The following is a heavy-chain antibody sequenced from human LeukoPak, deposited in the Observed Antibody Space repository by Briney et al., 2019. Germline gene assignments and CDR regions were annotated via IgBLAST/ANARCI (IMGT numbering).Heavy chain of an antibody. CDR1: GYTFTSYD. D-gene: IGHD6-19*01. CDR3: AKDYLSYSSLFDI. Sequence: GASVKVSCKASGYTFTSYDINWVRQATGQGLEWMGWMNPNSGNTGYAQKFQGRVTITRNTSISTAYMELSSLRAEDMALYYCAKDYLSYSSLFDIWGQGTMVTVSS. V-gene: IGHV1-8*03. CDR2: MNPNSGNT. J-gene: IGHJ3*02.